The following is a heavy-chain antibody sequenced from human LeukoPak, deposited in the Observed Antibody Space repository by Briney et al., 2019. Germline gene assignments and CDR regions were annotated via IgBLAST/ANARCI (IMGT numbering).Heavy chain of an antibody. Sequence: GGSLRLSCAASGFTFSSYAMSWVRQAPGKGLEWVSAISGSGGSTYYADSVKGRFTISRDNSKNTLYLQMNSLRAEDTAVYYCAKSMYRVTMIVVVILDAFDIWGQGTMVTVSS. CDR1: GFTFSSYA. D-gene: IGHD3-22*01. V-gene: IGHV3-23*01. CDR2: ISGSGGST. J-gene: IGHJ3*02. CDR3: AKSMYRVTMIVVVILDAFDI.